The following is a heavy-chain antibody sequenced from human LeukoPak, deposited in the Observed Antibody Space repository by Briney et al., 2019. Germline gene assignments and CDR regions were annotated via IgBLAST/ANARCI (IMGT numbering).Heavy chain of an antibody. J-gene: IGHJ4*02. CDR1: GGSISSGGYY. Sequence: SETLSLTCTVSGGSISSGGYYWSWICQHPGKGLEWIGYIYYSGSTYYNPSLKSRVTISVDTSKNQFSLKLGSVTAAVTAVYYCARASDSSGVFDYWGQGTLVTVSS. CDR2: IYYSGST. D-gene: IGHD3-22*01. V-gene: IGHV4-31*03. CDR3: ARASDSSGVFDY.